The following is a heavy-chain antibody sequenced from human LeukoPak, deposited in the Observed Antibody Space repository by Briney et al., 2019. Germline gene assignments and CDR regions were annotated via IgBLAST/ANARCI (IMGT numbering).Heavy chain of an antibody. J-gene: IGHJ4*02. V-gene: IGHV4-39*01. Sequence: PSQTLSLTCSVSGGSISSSSYYWGWIRQPPGKGLEWIGSIYYSGSAYYNSSLKSRVTISVDTSKNQFSLKLSSVTAADTAVYYCATVGSDSSGYYYIDYWGQGTLVTVSS. CDR2: IYYSGSA. CDR1: GGSISSSSYY. CDR3: ATVGSDSSGYYYIDY. D-gene: IGHD3-22*01.